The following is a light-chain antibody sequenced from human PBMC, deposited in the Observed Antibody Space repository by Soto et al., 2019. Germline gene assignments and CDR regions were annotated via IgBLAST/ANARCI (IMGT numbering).Light chain of an antibody. CDR2: DAS. CDR3: QQRSNWPPVT. Sequence: EIVLTQSPATLSLSPGERATLSFSASQSVSSYLAWYQQKPGQAPRLLIYDASNRATGIPARFSGSGSGTDFTLTISSLEPEDFAVYYCQQRSNWPPVTFGQGTRLVIK. CDR1: QSVSSY. V-gene: IGKV3-11*01. J-gene: IGKJ5*01.